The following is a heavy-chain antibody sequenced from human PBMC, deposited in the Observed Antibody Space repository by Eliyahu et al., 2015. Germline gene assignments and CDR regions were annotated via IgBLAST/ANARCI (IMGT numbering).Heavy chain of an antibody. Sequence: QITLKESGPALVNPTQTLTLTCSFSGFSLNTEGTFVAWIRQSPGEAPEWLALIFWDDDKRYSTSLKTRLTITKXTSKNQVVLTMTNMDPVDSGTYYCARSVWGSGPAYFGYWGQGTPVTVSS. D-gene: IGHD3-16*01. V-gene: IGHV2-5*02. J-gene: IGHJ4*02. CDR3: ARSVWGSGPAYFGY. CDR1: GFSLNTEGTF. CDR2: IFWDDDK.